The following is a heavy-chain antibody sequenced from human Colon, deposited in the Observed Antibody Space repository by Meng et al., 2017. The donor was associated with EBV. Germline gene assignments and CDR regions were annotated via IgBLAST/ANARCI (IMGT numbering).Heavy chain of an antibody. V-gene: IGHV4-31*03. Sequence: QLQESCPGQCKPSQTLSLTCTVSGGSISSGGYYWSWIRQHPGKGLEWIGYIYYSGSTYYNPSLKSRVTISIDTSKNQFSLKLSSVTAADTAVYYCARGPSRWLQFSFDYWGQGTLVTGSS. CDR3: ARGPSRWLQFSFDY. J-gene: IGHJ4*02. CDR2: IYYSGST. CDR1: GGSISSGGYY. D-gene: IGHD5-24*01.